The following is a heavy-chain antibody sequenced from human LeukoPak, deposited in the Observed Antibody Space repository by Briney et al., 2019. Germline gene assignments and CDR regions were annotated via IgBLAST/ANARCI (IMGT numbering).Heavy chain of an antibody. CDR3: ARTQQLGIPADAFDI. V-gene: IGHV5-51*01. CDR1: GYSFTSYW. CDR2: IYPGDSDT. J-gene: IGHJ3*02. Sequence: GESLKISCKGSGYSFTSYWIGWVRQMPGKGLEWMGIIYPGDSDTRYSPSFQGQVTISADKSISTAYLQWSSLKASDTAMYYCARTQQLGIPADAFDIWGQGTMVTVSS. D-gene: IGHD6-13*01.